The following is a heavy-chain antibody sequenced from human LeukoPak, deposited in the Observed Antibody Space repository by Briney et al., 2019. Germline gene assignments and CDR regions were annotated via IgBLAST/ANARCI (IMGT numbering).Heavy chain of an antibody. J-gene: IGHJ4*02. V-gene: IGHV4-39*07. Sequence: PSETLSLTCTVSGGSISSSSYYWGWIRQPPGKGLEWIGSIYYSGSTNYNPSLKSRVTISVDTSKNQSSLKLSSVTAADTAVYYCARSHYGDYAFDYWGQGTLVTVSS. D-gene: IGHD4-17*01. CDR1: GGSISSSSYY. CDR3: ARSHYGDYAFDY. CDR2: IYYSGST.